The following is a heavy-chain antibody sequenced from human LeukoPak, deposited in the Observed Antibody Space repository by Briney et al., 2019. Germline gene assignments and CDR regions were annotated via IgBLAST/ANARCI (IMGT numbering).Heavy chain of an antibody. CDR2: IYTSGST. CDR3: ARAKTLPRGYYDAFDI. CDR1: GGSISSYY. V-gene: IGHV4-4*07. J-gene: IGHJ3*02. D-gene: IGHD3-22*01. Sequence: SETLSLTCTVSGGSISSYYWSWIRQPAGKGLEWIGRIYTSGSTNYNPSLKSRVTMSVDTSKNQFSLKLSSVTAADTAVYYCARAKTLPRGYYDAFDIWGQGTMVTVSS.